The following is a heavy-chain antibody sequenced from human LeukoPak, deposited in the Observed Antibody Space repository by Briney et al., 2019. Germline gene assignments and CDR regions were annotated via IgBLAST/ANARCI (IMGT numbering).Heavy chain of an antibody. CDR1: GFTVSSNY. CDR3: ARTGVASGSSIPLDY. CDR2: IHSSGST. V-gene: IGHV3-66*01. D-gene: IGHD1-26*01. Sequence: SGGSLRLSCAAAGFTVSSNYMSWVRQAPGKGLEWVSVIHSSGSTYYADSVEGRFTISRDNSKNTLYLQMNSLRAEDTAVYYCARTGVASGSSIPLDYWGQGTLVTVSS. J-gene: IGHJ4*02.